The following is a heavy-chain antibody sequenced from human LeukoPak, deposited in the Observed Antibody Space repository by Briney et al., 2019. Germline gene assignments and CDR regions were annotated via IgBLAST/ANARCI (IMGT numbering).Heavy chain of an antibody. V-gene: IGHV1-46*01. CDR3: AGFWPYYYYGMDV. J-gene: IGHJ6*02. Sequence: ASVKVSRKASGYTFTSYYMHWVRQAPGQGLEWMGIINPSGGSTSYAQKFQGRVTMTRDTSTSTVYMELSSLRSEDTAVYYCAGFWPYYYYGMDVWGQGTTVTASS. CDR1: GYTFTSYY. CDR2: INPSGGST.